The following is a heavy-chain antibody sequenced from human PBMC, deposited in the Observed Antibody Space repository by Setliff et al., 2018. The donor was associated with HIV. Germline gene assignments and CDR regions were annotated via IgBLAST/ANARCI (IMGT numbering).Heavy chain of an antibody. J-gene: IGHJ4*02. CDR3: ARDRIPKRGYTYRKPDFDS. Sequence: ASVKVSCKASGYTFTSHTIHWVRQAPGQGLEWMGWINTGNGNTKYSQKFQDRVTITRDTSASTGYMEVNSLRPEDTAVYYCARDRIPKRGYTYRKPDFDSWGQGTLVTVSS. V-gene: IGHV1-3*04. CDR1: GYTFTSHT. CDR2: INTGNGNT. D-gene: IGHD3-16*02.